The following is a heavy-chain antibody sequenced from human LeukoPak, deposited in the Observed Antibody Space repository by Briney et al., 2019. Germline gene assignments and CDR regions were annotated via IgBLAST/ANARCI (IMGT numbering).Heavy chain of an antibody. D-gene: IGHD5-18*01. CDR1: GGSISSSSYY. Sequence: SETLSLTCTVSGGSISSSSYYWGWIRQPPGKGLEWIGSIYYSGSTNYNPSLKSRVTISVDTSKNQFSLKLSSVTAADTAVYYCARGDTAMVTLYYYYYMDVWGKGTTVTVSS. CDR3: ARGDTAMVTLYYYYYMDV. CDR2: IYYSGST. V-gene: IGHV4-39*07. J-gene: IGHJ6*03.